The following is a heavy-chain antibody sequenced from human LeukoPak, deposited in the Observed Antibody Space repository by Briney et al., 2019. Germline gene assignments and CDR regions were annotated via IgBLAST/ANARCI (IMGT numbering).Heavy chain of an antibody. J-gene: IGHJ4*02. CDR3: ARGYSSGWYVGY. CDR2: INHSGST. V-gene: IGHV4-34*01. CDR1: GGSFSGYY. D-gene: IGHD6-19*01. Sequence: PLETLSLTCAVYGGSFSGYYWSWIRQPPGKGLEWIGEINHSGSTNYNPSLKSRVTISVDTSKNQFSLKLSSVTAADTAVYYCARGYSSGWYVGYWGQGTLVTVSS.